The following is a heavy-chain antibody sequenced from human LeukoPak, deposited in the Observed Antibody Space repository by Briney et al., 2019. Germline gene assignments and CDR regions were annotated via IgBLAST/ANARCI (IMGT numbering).Heavy chain of an antibody. CDR3: ARDRAAAGTVFDP. V-gene: IGHV3-30-3*01. CDR2: ISYDGSNK. J-gene: IGHJ5*02. D-gene: IGHD6-13*01. CDR1: GFTFSSYA. Sequence: PGGSLRLSCAASGFTFSSYAMHWVRQAPGKGLEWVAVISYDGSNKYYADSVKGRFTISRDNSKNTLYLQMNSLRAEDTAVYYCARDRAAAGTVFDPRGQGTLVTVSS.